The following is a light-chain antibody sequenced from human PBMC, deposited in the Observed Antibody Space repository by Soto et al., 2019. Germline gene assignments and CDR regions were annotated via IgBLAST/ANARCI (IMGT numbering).Light chain of an antibody. CDR3: QQLNSYPIT. CDR1: QGISSY. Sequence: IQLTQSPSSLSASVGDRVTITCRASQGISSYLAWYQQKPGKAPKLLIYAASTLRSGAPSRFSGSGSGTDFTLTISSLQPEDFATYYCQQLNSYPITFGQGTRLEIK. J-gene: IGKJ5*01. CDR2: AAS. V-gene: IGKV1-9*01.